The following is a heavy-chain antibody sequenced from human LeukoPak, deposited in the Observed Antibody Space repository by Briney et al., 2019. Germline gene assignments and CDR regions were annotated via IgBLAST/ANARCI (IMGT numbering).Heavy chain of an antibody. J-gene: IGHJ5*02. D-gene: IGHD6-13*01. Sequence: SETLSLTCAVYGGSFCGYYWSWIRQPPGKGLEWIGEINHSGSTNYNPSLKSRVTISVDTSKNQFSLKLSSVTAADTAVYYCARGGSKYSSSWYRWFDPWGQGILVTVSS. CDR1: GGSFCGYY. V-gene: IGHV4-34*01. CDR2: INHSGST. CDR3: ARGGSKYSSSWYRWFDP.